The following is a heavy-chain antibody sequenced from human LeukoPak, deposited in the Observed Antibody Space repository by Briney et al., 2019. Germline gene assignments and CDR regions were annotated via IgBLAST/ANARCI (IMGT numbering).Heavy chain of an antibody. J-gene: IGHJ4*02. D-gene: IGHD6-6*01. CDR3: ASTYRSSSGASFDY. V-gene: IGHV1-69*02. CDR1: GGTSSNYI. Sequence: SVKVSCKASGGTSSNYIFSWVRQAPGQGLDWMGRIIPILGIANYAQKFLGRVTITADKSTSTAYMELSSLRSEDTAIYYCASTYRSSSGASFDYWGQGTLVTVSS. CDR2: IIPILGIA.